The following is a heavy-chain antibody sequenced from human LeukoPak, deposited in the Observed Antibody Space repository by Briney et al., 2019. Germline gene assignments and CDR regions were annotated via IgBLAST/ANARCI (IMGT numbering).Heavy chain of an antibody. CDR1: GFTFNNYA. CDR2: ISRSGGST. J-gene: IGHJ4*02. CDR3: AKDYSSSWYF. D-gene: IGHD6-13*01. Sequence: GGSLRLSCAASGFTFNNYAMSWVRQAPGKGLEWVSAISRSGGSTYYTDSVKGRFTISRDNSKNTLYPQMNSLRAEDTAVYYCAKDYSSSWYFWGQGTLVTVSS. V-gene: IGHV3-23*01.